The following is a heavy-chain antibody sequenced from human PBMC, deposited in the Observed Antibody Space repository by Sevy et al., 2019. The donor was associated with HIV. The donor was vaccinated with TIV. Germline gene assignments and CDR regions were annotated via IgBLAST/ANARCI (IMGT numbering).Heavy chain of an antibody. CDR1: GGSITSLY. CDR3: AGENSWGRGYS. V-gene: IGHV4-59*08. D-gene: IGHD7-27*01. CDR2: IYYNGHI. Sequence: SETLSLTCTVSGGSITSLYWNWIRQPPGKGLEWIANIYYNGHINYNPSLKSRVTLSLDTSKNQFSLRLSSVTAADTAMYYCAGENSWGRGYSWGQGTLVTVSA. J-gene: IGHJ4*02.